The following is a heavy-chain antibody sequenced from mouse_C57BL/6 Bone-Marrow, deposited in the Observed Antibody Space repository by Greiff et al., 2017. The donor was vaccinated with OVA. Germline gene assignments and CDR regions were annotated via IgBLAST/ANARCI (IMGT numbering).Heavy chain of an antibody. CDR3: ALLGAY. Sequence: QVQLKQSGAELARPGASVKLSCKASGYTFTSYGILLVKQRTGQGLEWIGEIYPRSGNTYYNEKFKGKATLTADKSSSTAYIGRRSLTSEDSAVYFCALLGAYWGQGTLVTVSA. CDR1: GYTFTSYG. D-gene: IGHD1-1*01. J-gene: IGHJ3*01. V-gene: IGHV1-81*01. CDR2: IYPRSGNT.